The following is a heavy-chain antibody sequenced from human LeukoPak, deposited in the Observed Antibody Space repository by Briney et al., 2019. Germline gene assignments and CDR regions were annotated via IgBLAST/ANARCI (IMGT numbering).Heavy chain of an antibody. CDR2: ISAYNGNT. V-gene: IGHV1-18*01. J-gene: IGHJ6*03. CDR3: ARDRPTPHYMDV. CDR1: GGTFSSYA. Sequence: APVKVSCKASGGTFSSYAISWVRQAPGQGLDWMGWISAYNGNTNYAQKLQGRVTMTTDTSTSTAYMELRSLRSDDTAVYYCARDRPTPHYMDVWGKGTTVTVSS.